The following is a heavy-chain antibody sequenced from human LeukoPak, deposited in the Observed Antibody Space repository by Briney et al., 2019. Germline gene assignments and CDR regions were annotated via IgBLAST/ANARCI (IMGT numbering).Heavy chain of an antibody. Sequence: QSGGSLRLSCAASGFIFISYGMHWVRQAPGKGLEWVGVISDDGRSKDYADSVKGRFTISRDNSKDTLYLQMNSLRAEDTAVYYCAKRPSDYGDYVSYFDYWGQGTLVTVSS. J-gene: IGHJ4*02. V-gene: IGHV3-30*18. CDR3: AKRPSDYGDYVSYFDY. CDR1: GFIFISYG. CDR2: ISDDGRSK. D-gene: IGHD4-17*01.